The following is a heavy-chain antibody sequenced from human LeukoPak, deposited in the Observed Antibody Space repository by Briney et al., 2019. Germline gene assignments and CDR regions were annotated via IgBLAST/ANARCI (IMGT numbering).Heavy chain of an antibody. V-gene: IGHV1-2*02. CDR3: ASGSGYYYVFNYYYYMDV. D-gene: IGHD3-22*01. CDR2: INPNSGGT. CDR1: GYTFTGYY. Sequence: ASVKVSCKASGYTFTGYYMHWVRQAPGQGLEWMGWINPNSGGTNYAQKFQGRVTMTRDTSISTAYMELSRLRSDDTAVYYCASGSGYYYVFNYYYYMDVWGKGTTVTISS. J-gene: IGHJ6*03.